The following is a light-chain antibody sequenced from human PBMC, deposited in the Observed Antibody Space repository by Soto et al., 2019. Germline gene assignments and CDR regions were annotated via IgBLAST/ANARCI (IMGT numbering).Light chain of an antibody. CDR1: SSDVGGYNY. Sequence: QSALTQPASVSGSPGQSITISCTGTSSDVGGYNYVSWYQHHPGKAPKLMIYDVSTRPSGVSNRFSGSKSGNTASLTISGLQAEDEADYYCSSYTSSSTQVFGGGTKLTVL. CDR2: DVS. CDR3: SSYTSSSTQV. V-gene: IGLV2-14*03. J-gene: IGLJ2*01.